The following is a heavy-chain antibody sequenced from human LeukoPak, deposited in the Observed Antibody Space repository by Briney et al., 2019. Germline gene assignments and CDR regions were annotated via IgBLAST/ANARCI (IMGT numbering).Heavy chain of an antibody. V-gene: IGHV3-48*01. CDR3: ARQILWFGELFDY. CDR1: GFTFSSYS. D-gene: IGHD3-10*01. Sequence: GGSLRLSCAASGFTFSSYSMNWVRQAPGKGLEWVSYISSSSGTIYYADSVKGRFTISRDNAKNSLYLQMNSLRAEDTAVYYCARQILWFGELFDYWGQGTLVTVSS. CDR2: ISSSSGTI. J-gene: IGHJ4*02.